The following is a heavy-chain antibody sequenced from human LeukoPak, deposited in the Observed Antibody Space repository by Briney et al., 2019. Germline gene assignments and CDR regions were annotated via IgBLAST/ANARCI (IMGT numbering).Heavy chain of an antibody. CDR2: ISAYNGNT. CDR3: ARSAVGAIGKGLFDY. D-gene: IGHD1-26*01. J-gene: IGHJ4*02. Sequence: ASVKVSCKASGYTFTGYYMHWVRQAPGQGLEWMGWISAYNGNTNYAQKLQGRVTMTTDTSTSTAYMELRSLRSDDTAVYYCARSAVGAIGKGLFDYWGQGTLVTVSS. CDR1: GYTFTGYY. V-gene: IGHV1-18*04.